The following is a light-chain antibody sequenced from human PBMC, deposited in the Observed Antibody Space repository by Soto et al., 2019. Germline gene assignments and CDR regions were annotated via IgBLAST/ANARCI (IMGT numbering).Light chain of an antibody. CDR2: KAS. V-gene: IGKV1-5*03. CDR3: HQYNSWPYT. CDR1: QSISSW. Sequence: DIQMTQSPSTLSASVGDRVTITCRASQSISSWLAWYQQKPGKAPKLLIYKASSLESGVPSRFSGSGSGTDFTLTISSLQPEDFAVHYCHQYNSWPYTFGQGTKVDIK. J-gene: IGKJ2*01.